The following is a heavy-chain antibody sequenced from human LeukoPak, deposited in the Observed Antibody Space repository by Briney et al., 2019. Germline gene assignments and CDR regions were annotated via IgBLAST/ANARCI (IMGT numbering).Heavy chain of an antibody. CDR1: GFTFSSYS. J-gene: IGHJ5*02. CDR2: ISSSSSYI. V-gene: IGHV3-21*04. Sequence: GGSLRLSCAASGFTFSSYSMNWVRQAPGKGLEWVSSISSSSSYIYYADSVKGRFTISRDNSKNTLYLQMNSLRAEDTAVYYCAKEFTPPNWFDPWGQGTLVTVSS. CDR3: AKEFTPPNWFDP.